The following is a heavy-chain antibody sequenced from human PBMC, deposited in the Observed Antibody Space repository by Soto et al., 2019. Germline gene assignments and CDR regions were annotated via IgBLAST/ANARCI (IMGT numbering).Heavy chain of an antibody. D-gene: IGHD1-26*01. J-gene: IGHJ4*02. Sequence: EVQLVESGGGLVQPGGSLRLSCEASGFSFSSYWMLWVRLDPGKGLLWVARVSPDGGGTSYADSVKGRFTIFRDNAKNTVYLQMNSLRVEDTAVYFCARGRWELLPSDWGQGTLVTVSS. CDR1: GFSFSSYW. V-gene: IGHV3-74*01. CDR3: ARGRWELLPSD. CDR2: VSPDGGGT.